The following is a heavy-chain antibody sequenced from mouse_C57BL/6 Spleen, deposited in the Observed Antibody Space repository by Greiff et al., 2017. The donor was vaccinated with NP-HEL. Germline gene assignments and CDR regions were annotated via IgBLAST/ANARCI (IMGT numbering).Heavy chain of an antibody. D-gene: IGHD1-1*01. CDR1: GFSLTSYA. J-gene: IGHJ2*01. CDR3: ARITTVVAHYFDY. CDR2: IWTGGGT. V-gene: IGHV2-9-1*01. Sequence: VMLVESGPGLVAPSQSLSITCTVSGFSLTSYAISWVRQPPGKGLEWLGVIWTGGGTNYNSAPKSRLSISKDNSKSQVFLKMNSLQTDDTARYYCARITTVVAHYFDYWGQGTTLTVSS.